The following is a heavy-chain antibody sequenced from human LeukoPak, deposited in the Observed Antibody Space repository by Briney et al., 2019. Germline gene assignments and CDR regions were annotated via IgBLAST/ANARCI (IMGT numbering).Heavy chain of an antibody. D-gene: IGHD3-16*01. Sequence: GGSLRLSCAASGFTFSSYAMSWVRQAPGKGLEWVSGISGNGVNTYHADSVKGRFTISRDNSKNTLYLQMNSLRAEDTAVYYCAKGTQFGSTHWFDPWGQGTLVTVSS. CDR2: ISGNGVNT. J-gene: IGHJ5*02. CDR1: GFTFSSYA. CDR3: AKGTQFGSTHWFDP. V-gene: IGHV3-23*01.